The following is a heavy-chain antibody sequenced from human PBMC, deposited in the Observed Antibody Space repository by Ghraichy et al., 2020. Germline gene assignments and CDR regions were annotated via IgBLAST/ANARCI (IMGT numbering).Heavy chain of an antibody. D-gene: IGHD6-13*01. CDR2: ISTSSSSI. CDR1: GFTFSSYS. J-gene: IGHJ5*02. V-gene: IGHV3-48*01. CDR3: ARDMYISSWYGAVGWFDP. Sequence: SCAASGFTFSSYSMNWVRQAPGKGLEWVSYISTSSSSIYYAESVKGRFTISRDNAKNALYLQMNSLRAEDTAVYYCARDMYISSWYGAVGWFDPWGQGTLVTVSS.